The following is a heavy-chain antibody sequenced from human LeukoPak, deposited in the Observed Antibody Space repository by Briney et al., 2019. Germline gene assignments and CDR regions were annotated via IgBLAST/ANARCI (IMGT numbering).Heavy chain of an antibody. J-gene: IGHJ4*02. V-gene: IGHV3-23*01. CDR1: GFTFSSYA. D-gene: IGHD2-21*02. CDR2: ISGSGGST. Sequence: GGSLRLSCAASGFTFSSYAMSWVRQAPGKGLEWVSAISGSGGSTYYADSVKGRFTISRDNAKNSLYLQMNSLRAEDTAVYYCARDYDGGDGFFDYWGQGILVTVSS. CDR3: ARDYDGGDGFFDY.